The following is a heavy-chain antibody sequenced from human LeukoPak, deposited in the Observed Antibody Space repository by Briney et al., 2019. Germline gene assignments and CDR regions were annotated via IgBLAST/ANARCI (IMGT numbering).Heavy chain of an antibody. CDR3: AKDHYSSGWYPTPFDY. J-gene: IGHJ4*02. Sequence: PGGSLRLSCAASGFTFSSYAMSWVRQAPGKGLEWVPAISGSGGSTYYADSVKGRFTISRDNSKNTLYLQMNSLRAEDTAVYYCAKDHYSSGWYPTPFDYWGQGTLVTVSS. D-gene: IGHD6-19*01. CDR2: ISGSGGST. CDR1: GFTFSSYA. V-gene: IGHV3-23*01.